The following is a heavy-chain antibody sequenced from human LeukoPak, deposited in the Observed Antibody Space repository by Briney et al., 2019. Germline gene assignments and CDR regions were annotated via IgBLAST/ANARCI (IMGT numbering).Heavy chain of an antibody. Sequence: GGSLRLSCVASGFTFSSYGMQWVRQAPGKGLEWVANIWYDGSDKYYVDSVKGRFTISRDNSKNTLYLQMNSLRAEDTAVYYCSRGAASNDYCYGMDVWGQGTTVTVSS. CDR3: SRGAASNDYCYGMDV. D-gene: IGHD4-11*01. J-gene: IGHJ6*02. CDR1: GFTFSSYG. CDR2: IWYDGSDK. V-gene: IGHV3-33*01.